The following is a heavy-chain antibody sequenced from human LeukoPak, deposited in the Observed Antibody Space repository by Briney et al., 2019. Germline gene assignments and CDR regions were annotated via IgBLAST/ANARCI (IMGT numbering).Heavy chain of an antibody. Sequence: GGSPRLSCAASGFTFSSYSMNWVRQAPGKGLEWVSYISSSSSTIYYADSVKGRFTISRDNAKNSLYLQMNSLRAEDTAVYYCARAGIVGATDYWGQGTLVTVSS. CDR2: ISSSSSTI. CDR3: ARAGIVGATDY. J-gene: IGHJ4*02. V-gene: IGHV3-48*01. D-gene: IGHD1-26*01. CDR1: GFTFSSYS.